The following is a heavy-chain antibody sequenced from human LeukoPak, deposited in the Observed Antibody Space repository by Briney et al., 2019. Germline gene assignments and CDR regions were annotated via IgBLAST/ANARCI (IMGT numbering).Heavy chain of an antibody. J-gene: IGHJ4*02. Sequence: GASVKVSCKASGYTFTSYGISWVRQAPGQGLEWMGWISAYNGNTNYAQKLQGRVTMTTDTSTSTAYMELRSLRSDDTAVYYCARDISTMVRGVTYDYWGQGTLVTVSS. V-gene: IGHV1-18*01. CDR3: ARDISTMVRGVTYDY. CDR2: ISAYNGNT. CDR1: GYTFTSYG. D-gene: IGHD3-10*01.